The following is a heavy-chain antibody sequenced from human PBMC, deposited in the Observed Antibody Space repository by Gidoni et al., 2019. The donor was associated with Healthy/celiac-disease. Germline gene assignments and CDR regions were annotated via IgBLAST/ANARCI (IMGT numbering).Heavy chain of an antibody. J-gene: IGHJ6*02. CDR1: GFTFSNAW. Sequence: EVQLVESGGGLVKPGGSLRLSCAASGFTFSNAWMSWVRQAPGKGLEWVGRNKSKTDGGTTDYAAPVKGRFTISRDDSKNTLYLQMNSLKTEDTAVYYCTTVHYDSSGYYGMDVWGQGTTVTVSS. CDR2: NKSKTDGGTT. V-gene: IGHV3-15*01. CDR3: TTVHYDSSGYYGMDV. D-gene: IGHD3-22*01.